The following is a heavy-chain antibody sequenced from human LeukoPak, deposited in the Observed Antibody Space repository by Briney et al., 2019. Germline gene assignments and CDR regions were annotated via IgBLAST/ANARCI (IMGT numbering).Heavy chain of an antibody. Sequence: SETLSLTCAVYGGSFSAYYWSWIRQPPGKGLEWIGEINHSGSTNYNPSLKSRVTISIDTSKNQFSLNLSSVTAADTAIYYCAGLVAAANYDTVTSGSWGQGTLVTVSS. D-gene: IGHD2-2*01. CDR3: AGLVAAANYDTVTSGS. J-gene: IGHJ5*02. CDR2: INHSGST. CDR1: GGSFSAYY. V-gene: IGHV4-34*01.